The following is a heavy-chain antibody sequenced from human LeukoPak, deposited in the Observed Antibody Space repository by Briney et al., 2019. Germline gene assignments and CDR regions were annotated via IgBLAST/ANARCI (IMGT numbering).Heavy chain of an antibody. CDR1: GGSISSYY. J-gene: IGHJ3*02. CDR2: IYYSGST. Sequence: PSETLSLTCTVSGGSISSYYWSWIRQPPGKGLEWIGYIYYSGSTNYNPSLKSRVTISVDTSKNQFSLKLSSVTAADTAVYYCARARSSWPPRNYDAFDIWGQGTMVTVSS. CDR3: ARARSSWPPRNYDAFDI. D-gene: IGHD6-13*01. V-gene: IGHV4-59*12.